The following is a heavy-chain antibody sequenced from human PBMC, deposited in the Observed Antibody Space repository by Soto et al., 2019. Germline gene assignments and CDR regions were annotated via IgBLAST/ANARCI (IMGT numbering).Heavy chain of an antibody. CDR2: ISYTGANT. D-gene: IGHD3-22*01. V-gene: IGHV3-30*18. CDR1: RFTFGRYA. CDR3: AKHMDDSGYFYVEGADH. J-gene: IGHJ4*02. Sequence: PGGSLRLSCVASRFTFGRYAMHWARQPPGRGLEWVAVISYTGANTYYVGSVRGRFTISRDNSKNTLYLQMNSLRAEDTAMYYCAKHMDDSGYFYVEGADHWGQGTLVTVSS.